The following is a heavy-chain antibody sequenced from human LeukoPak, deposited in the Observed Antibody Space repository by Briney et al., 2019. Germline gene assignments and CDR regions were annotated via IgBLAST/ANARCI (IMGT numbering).Heavy chain of an antibody. Sequence: GGSLRLSCAASGFTFSSYWMSWVRQAPGKGLEWVANIKQDGSEKYYVDSVKGRFTISRDNAKNSLYLQMNSLRAEDTAVYYCARGSDYYDSSGYYYGGHYFDYWGQGTLVTVSS. CDR2: IKQDGSEK. J-gene: IGHJ4*02. V-gene: IGHV3-7*01. CDR3: ARGSDYYDSSGYYYGGHYFDY. CDR1: GFTFSSYW. D-gene: IGHD3-22*01.